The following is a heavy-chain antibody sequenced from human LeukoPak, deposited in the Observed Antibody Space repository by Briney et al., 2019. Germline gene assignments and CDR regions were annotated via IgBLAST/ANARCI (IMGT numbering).Heavy chain of an antibody. V-gene: IGHV4-34*01. CDR1: GGPFSGYF. J-gene: IGHJ4*02. CDR2: IHNSGTT. Sequence: SETLSLTCAVSGGPFSGYFWSWIRQSSGKGLEWIGEIHNSGTTNYNPSLNSRVTISEDTSKNQFYLNLSSLTAADTAVYYCARRYYYNLGIFPFDFWGPGALGTVSS. CDR3: ARRYYYNLGIFPFDF. D-gene: IGHD3-10*01.